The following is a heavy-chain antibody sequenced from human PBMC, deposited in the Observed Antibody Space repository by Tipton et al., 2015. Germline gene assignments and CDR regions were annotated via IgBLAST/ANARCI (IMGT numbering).Heavy chain of an antibody. V-gene: IGHV4-39*01. D-gene: IGHD3-9*01. J-gene: IGHJ4*02. CDR3: ACQDYDSLTRDYQTVDY. CDR2: VYFSGTT. CDR1: GGSVSSGSYY. Sequence: TLSLTCTVSGGSVSSGSYYWSWIRQPPGKGLEWIGSVYFSGTTYYNPSLKSRVTISMDPSKNQFSLKLTSVTAADTAVYYCACQDYDSLTRDYQTVDYWGQGTLVTVSS.